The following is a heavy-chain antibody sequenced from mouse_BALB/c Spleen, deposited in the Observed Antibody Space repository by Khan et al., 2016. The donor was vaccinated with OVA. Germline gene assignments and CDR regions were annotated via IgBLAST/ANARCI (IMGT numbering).Heavy chain of an antibody. D-gene: IGHD2-1*01. CDR1: GYTFTDFA. Sequence: QIQLVQSGAELVRPGVSVKISCKGSGYTFTDFAVHWVKQSHAKSLEWIGVISTYYGDANYNQKFKGKATVTVDKSSSTAYMELARLTSEDSAIYYCTRGNGNYRFAYWGQGTLVTVSA. CDR3: TRGNGNYRFAY. J-gene: IGHJ3*01. V-gene: IGHV1S137*01. CDR2: ISTYYGDA.